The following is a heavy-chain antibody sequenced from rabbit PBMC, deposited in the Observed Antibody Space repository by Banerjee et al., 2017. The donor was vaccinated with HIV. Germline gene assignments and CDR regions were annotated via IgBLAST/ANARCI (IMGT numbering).Heavy chain of an antibody. V-gene: IGHV1S40*01. CDR2: LYTGNGKT. CDR3: ARDAGSYDYIDVYFNL. D-gene: IGHD8-1*01. Sequence: DLVKPGASLTLTCTSSGFSFSSAYDMCWVRQAPGKGLEWIGCLYTGNGKTYYASWAKGRFTISKSSSTTVTLQMTSLTAADTATYFCARDAGSYDYIDVYFNLWGQGTLVTVS. CDR1: GFSFSSAYD. J-gene: IGHJ4*01.